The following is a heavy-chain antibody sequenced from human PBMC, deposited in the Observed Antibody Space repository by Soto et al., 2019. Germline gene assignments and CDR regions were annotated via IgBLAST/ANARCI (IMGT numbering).Heavy chain of an antibody. Sequence: PGESLKISCKGSGYSFTSYWISWVRQMPGKGLEWMGRIDPSDSYTNYSPSFQGHVTISADKSISTAYLQWSSLKASDTAMYYCARVPYYYDSSGPLFDYWGQGTQVTVSS. CDR1: GYSFTSYW. CDR2: IDPSDSYT. CDR3: ARVPYYYDSSGPLFDY. V-gene: IGHV5-10-1*01. J-gene: IGHJ4*02. D-gene: IGHD3-22*01.